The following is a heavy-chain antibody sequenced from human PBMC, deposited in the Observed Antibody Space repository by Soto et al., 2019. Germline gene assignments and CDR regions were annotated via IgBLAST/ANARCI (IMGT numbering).Heavy chain of an antibody. J-gene: IGHJ5*02. CDR1: GGAISDARFY. V-gene: IGHV4-39*01. Sequence: HLHLQESAPGLVKPSETLSLTCSLSGGAISDARFYWGWIRQSPGRGLEWIGSIYYTGTTFFNPSLQSRVTISVDTSENQFSLKLYSVTAADTALYFCARQKWEQPKWFDPWGQGTLVIVSP. D-gene: IGHD1-26*01. CDR3: ARQKWEQPKWFDP. CDR2: IYYTGTT.